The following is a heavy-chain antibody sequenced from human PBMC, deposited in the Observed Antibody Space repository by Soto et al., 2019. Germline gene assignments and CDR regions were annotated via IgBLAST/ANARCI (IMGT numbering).Heavy chain of an antibody. Sequence: EVQLLESGGALVQPGGSWRFSWAASGFTVSNNYMSWVRQAPGKGLEWVSVIYSGGSTYYADSVKGRFTISRDNSKNTLYLQMNSLRAEDTAVYYCARDVGVWGRGTTVTVSS. CDR1: GFTVSNNY. J-gene: IGHJ6*04. CDR2: IYSGGST. V-gene: IGHV3-66*01. CDR3: ARDVGV.